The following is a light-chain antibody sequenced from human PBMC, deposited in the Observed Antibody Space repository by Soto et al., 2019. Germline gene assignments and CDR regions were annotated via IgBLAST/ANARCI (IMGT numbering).Light chain of an antibody. CDR1: SGSVSTSYY. CDR3: VLYMGSGISV. CDR2: STN. J-gene: IGLJ7*01. Sequence: QAVVTQEPSFSVSPGGTVTLTCGLSSGSVSTSYYPSWYQQTPGQAPRTLIYSTNTRSSGVPDRFSGSILGNKAALTITGAQADGESDYYCVLYMGSGISVFGGGTQLTVL. V-gene: IGLV8-61*01.